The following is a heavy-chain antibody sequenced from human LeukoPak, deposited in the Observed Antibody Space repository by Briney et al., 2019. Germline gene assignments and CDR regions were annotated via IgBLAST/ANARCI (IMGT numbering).Heavy chain of an antibody. CDR1: GGSISSSSYY. CDR3: ARRENYYDSSGYFSREYYFDY. J-gene: IGHJ4*02. CDR2: IYYSGST. Sequence: PSETLSLTCTVSGGSISSSSYYWGWIRQPPGKGLEWIGSIYYSGSTYYNPSLKSRVTISVDTSKNQFSLKLSSVTAAYTAVYYCARRENYYDSSGYFSREYYFDYWGQGTLVTVSS. D-gene: IGHD3-22*01. V-gene: IGHV4-39*01.